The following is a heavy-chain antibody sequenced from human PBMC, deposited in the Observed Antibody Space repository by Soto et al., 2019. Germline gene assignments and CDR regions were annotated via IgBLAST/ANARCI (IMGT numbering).Heavy chain of an antibody. CDR1: GYTFSSYG. CDR3: AIAYCGGDCYSFYFDY. V-gene: IGHV1-18*01. CDR2: ISAYNGNT. J-gene: IGHJ4*02. D-gene: IGHD2-21*02. Sequence: ASVKVSCKASGYTFSSYGISWVRQAPGQGLEWMGWISAYNGNTNYAQKLQGRVTMTTDTSTSTAYMELRSLRSDDTAVYYCAIAYCGGDCYSFYFDYWGQGTLVTVSS.